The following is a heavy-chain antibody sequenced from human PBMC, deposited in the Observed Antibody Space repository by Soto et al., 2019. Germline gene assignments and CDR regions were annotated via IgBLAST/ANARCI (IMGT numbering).Heavy chain of an antibody. J-gene: IGHJ6*02. D-gene: IGHD3-3*01. Sequence: EVQLVESGGGLVQPGGSLALSFAASGFSFTNAWMSWVRQAPGKGLEWVGRIKSKTDGATTDYPAPVKGRFIFSRDDSKNTLYQQLNSLKAADTGVYYCTTDYGLFEYGFWSGSRAVWGQGTKVTVSS. CDR2: IKSKTDGATT. CDR1: GFSFTNAW. V-gene: IGHV3-15*01. CDR3: TTDYGLFEYGFWSGSRAV.